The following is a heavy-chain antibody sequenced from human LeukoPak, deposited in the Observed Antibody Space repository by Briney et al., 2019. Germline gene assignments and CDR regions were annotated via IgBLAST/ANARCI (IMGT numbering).Heavy chain of an antibody. Sequence: GGSLRLSCAASGFTFSSYSMSWVRQAPGKGLEWVSSISSSSSYIYYADSVKGRFTISRDNAKNSLYLQMNSLRAEDTAVYYCARGGHYGDYVPLGWGQGTLVTVSS. CDR2: ISSSSSYI. J-gene: IGHJ4*02. CDR3: ARGGHYGDYVPLG. CDR1: GFTFSSYS. V-gene: IGHV3-21*01. D-gene: IGHD4-17*01.